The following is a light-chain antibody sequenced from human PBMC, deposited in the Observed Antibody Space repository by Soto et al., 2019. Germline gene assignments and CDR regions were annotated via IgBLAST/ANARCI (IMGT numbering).Light chain of an antibody. CDR1: SSNIGRNY. Sequence: QSVLTQTPSVSGTPGQRVNISCSGSSSNIGRNYVYWYHQFPGTAPKLLIYRDNERPSGVPDRFSGSKSGTSASLAISGLRSGDEADYHCATWDDSLGGPVFGGGTKVDRP. CDR3: ATWDDSLGGPV. V-gene: IGLV1-47*01. CDR2: RDN. J-gene: IGLJ2*01.